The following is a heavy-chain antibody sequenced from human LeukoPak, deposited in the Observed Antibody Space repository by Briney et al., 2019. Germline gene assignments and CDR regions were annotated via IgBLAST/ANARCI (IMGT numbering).Heavy chain of an antibody. D-gene: IGHD1-26*01. Sequence: GGSLRLSCAPSGFTFTSYSMSWVRKAPGKGLEWVSGTSDRGDYTYYADSVKGRFTISRDNSKNTLYLQMNSLRAEDTALYFCAKKAQYNGNYPLDYWGQGTLVTVSS. CDR2: TSDRGDYT. V-gene: IGHV3-23*01. CDR1: GFTFTSYS. J-gene: IGHJ4*02. CDR3: AKKAQYNGNYPLDY.